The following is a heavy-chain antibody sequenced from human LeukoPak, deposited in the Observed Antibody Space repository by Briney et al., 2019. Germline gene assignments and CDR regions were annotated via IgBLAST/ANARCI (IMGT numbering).Heavy chain of an antibody. CDR1: GGSISSYY. CDR2: IYYSGST. J-gene: IGHJ6*02. V-gene: IGHV4-59*08. D-gene: IGHD4-17*01. Sequence: PSETLSLTCTVSGGSISSYYWSWIRQPPGKGLEWIGYIYYSGSTNYNPSLKSRVTISVDTSKNQFSLKLNSVTAADTAVYYCARHKFVDYGDYDYYYGMDVWGQGTTVTVSS. CDR3: ARHKFVDYGDYDYYYGMDV.